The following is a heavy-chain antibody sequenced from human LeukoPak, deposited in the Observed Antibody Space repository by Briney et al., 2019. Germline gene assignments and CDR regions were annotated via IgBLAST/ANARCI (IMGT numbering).Heavy chain of an antibody. Sequence: GSPGLTCAASGFTFSNYAMHWVRQAPGKGLEWVAIISYDGSDKYYADSVKGRFTISRDNSKNTLYLQMNTLRAEDTAVYYCARARGRGAVAGTCGFWGQGTLVTVSS. V-gene: IGHV3-30*04. D-gene: IGHD6-19*01. CDR1: GFTFSNYA. CDR3: ARARGRGAVAGTCGF. CDR2: ISYDGSDK. J-gene: IGHJ4*02.